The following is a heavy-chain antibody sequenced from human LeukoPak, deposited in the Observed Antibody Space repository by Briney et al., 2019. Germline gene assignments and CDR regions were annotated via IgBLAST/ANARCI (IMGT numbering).Heavy chain of an antibody. V-gene: IGHV4-34*01. CDR1: GGSFSGYY. CDR3: AAGYSSSWYIDP. Sequence: SETLSLTCAVYGGSFSGYYWSWIRQPPGKGLEWIGEINHSGSTNYNPSLKSRVTISVDTSKNQFSLKPSSVTAADTAVYYCAAGYSSSWYIDPWGQGTLVTVSS. CDR2: INHSGST. D-gene: IGHD6-13*01. J-gene: IGHJ5*02.